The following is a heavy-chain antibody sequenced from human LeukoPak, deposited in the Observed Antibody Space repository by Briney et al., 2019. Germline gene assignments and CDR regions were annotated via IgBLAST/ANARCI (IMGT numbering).Heavy chain of an antibody. D-gene: IGHD6-13*01. Sequence: ASVKVSCKASGYTFTGYYMHWVRQAPRQGLEWMGRINPNSGGTNYAQKFQGRVTMTRDTSISTAYMELSRLRSDDTAVYYCARGAQVSSSWYLDYWGQGTLVTVSS. CDR2: INPNSGGT. J-gene: IGHJ4*02. V-gene: IGHV1-2*06. CDR3: ARGAQVSSSWYLDY. CDR1: GYTFTGYY.